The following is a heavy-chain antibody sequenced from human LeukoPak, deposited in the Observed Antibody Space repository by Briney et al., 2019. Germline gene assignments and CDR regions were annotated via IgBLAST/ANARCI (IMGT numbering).Heavy chain of an antibody. CDR1: GFAFSGYD. CDR2: ISRGGINT. Sequence: GGSLRLSCAASGFAFSGYDMNWVRQTPGKGLEWVSSISRGGINTHYAESVKGRFTISRDNAKNSLYLQINSLRTEDTALYYCAKDIGSGWSFDYWGQGTLVTVSS. J-gene: IGHJ4*02. D-gene: IGHD6-19*01. V-gene: IGHV3-21*04. CDR3: AKDIGSGWSFDY.